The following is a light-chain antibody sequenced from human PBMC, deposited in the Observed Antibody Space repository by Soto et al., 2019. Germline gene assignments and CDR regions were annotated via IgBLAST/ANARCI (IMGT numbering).Light chain of an antibody. CDR2: WAS. J-gene: IGKJ4*01. Sequence: DIVMTQSPDSLAVSLGERATINCKSSQSVFYSSNNKKSVAWYQQKPGQPPKLLIYWASTREFGVPDRFSGSGSGTDFTLTISSLQAEDVAVYYCQQYYNTPFTFGGGTKVEIK. CDR1: QSVFYSSNNKKS. CDR3: QQYYNTPFT. V-gene: IGKV4-1*01.